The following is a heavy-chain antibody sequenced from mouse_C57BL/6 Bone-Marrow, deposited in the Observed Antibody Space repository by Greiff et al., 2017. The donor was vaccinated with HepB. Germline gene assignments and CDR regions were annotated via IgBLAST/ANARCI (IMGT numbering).Heavy chain of an antibody. J-gene: IGHJ4*01. V-gene: IGHV1-55*01. Sequence: QVQLQQPGAELVKPGASVKMSCKASGYTFTSYWITWVKQRPGQGLEWIGDIYPGSGSTNYNEKFKSKATLTVDTSSSTAYMQLSSLTSEDSAVYYCVRELGQCNSSSYGYAIDYWGPGTSVTLST. CDR1: GYTFTSYW. CDR3: VRELGQCNSSSYGYAIDY. CDR2: IYPGSGST. D-gene: IGHD1-1*01.